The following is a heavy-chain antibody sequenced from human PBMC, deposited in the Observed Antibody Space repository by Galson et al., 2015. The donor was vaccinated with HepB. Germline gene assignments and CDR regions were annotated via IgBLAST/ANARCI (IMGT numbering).Heavy chain of an antibody. V-gene: IGHV3-64D*06. CDR1: GFTFSSYA. D-gene: IGHD3-9*01. J-gene: IGHJ5*02. CDR3: VKDVRAYYDILTGWPGFDP. Sequence: SLRLSCAASGFTFSSYAMHWVRQAPGKGLEYVSAISSNGGSTYYADSVKGRFTISRDNSKNTLYLQMSSLRAEDTAVYYCVKDVRAYYDILTGWPGFDPWGQGTLVTVSS. CDR2: ISSNGGST.